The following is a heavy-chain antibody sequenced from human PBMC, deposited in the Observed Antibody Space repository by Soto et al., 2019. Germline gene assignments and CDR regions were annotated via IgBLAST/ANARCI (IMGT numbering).Heavy chain of an antibody. CDR1: GYTFTSYG. J-gene: IGHJ6*02. D-gene: IGHD6-13*01. V-gene: IGHV1-18*04. Sequence: ASVKVSCKASGYTFTSYGISWVRQAPGQGLEWMGRISAYNGNTNYAQKLQGRVTMTTDTSTSTSYMELRSLRSDDTAVYYCARDRSSWPYYYYGMDVWGQGTTVTVSS. CDR2: ISAYNGNT. CDR3: ARDRSSWPYYYYGMDV.